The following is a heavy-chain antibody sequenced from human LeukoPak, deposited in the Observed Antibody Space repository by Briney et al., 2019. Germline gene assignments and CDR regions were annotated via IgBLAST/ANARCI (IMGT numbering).Heavy chain of an antibody. V-gene: IGHV1-24*01. Sequence: EASVKVSCKVSGYTLTELSMHWVRQAPGKGLEWMGGFDPEDGETIYAQKFQGRVTMTEDASTDTAYMELSSLRSEDTAVYYCATGGVNCGGDCYSRYFDLWGRGTLVTVSS. J-gene: IGHJ2*01. D-gene: IGHD2-21*02. CDR2: FDPEDGET. CDR3: ATGGVNCGGDCYSRYFDL. CDR1: GYTLTELS.